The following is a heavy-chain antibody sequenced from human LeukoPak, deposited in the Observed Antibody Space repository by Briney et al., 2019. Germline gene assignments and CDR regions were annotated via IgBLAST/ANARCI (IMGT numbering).Heavy chain of an antibody. J-gene: IGHJ6*02. D-gene: IGHD6-13*01. CDR3: ARRRQLANYYYYGMDV. CDR1: GGFFSGYY. CDR2: INHSGST. Sequence: SETLSLTCAVYGGFFSGYYWSSIRQPPGKGLESIGEINHSGSTNYNPSLKSRVTISEDTSKNQFSLKLSSVTAANTAVYYCARRRQLANYYYYGMDVWGQGTTVTVSS. V-gene: IGHV4-34*01.